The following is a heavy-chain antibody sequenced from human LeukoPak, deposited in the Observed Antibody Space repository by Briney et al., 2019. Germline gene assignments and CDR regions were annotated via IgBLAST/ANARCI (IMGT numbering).Heavy chain of an antibody. CDR3: AKGEKWDLTPFDY. V-gene: IGHV3-23*01. CDR2: ISGGGGST. Sequence: GGSLRLSCAASGFTFTSYSMNWVRQAPGKGLEWVSTISGGGGSTYYADSVEGRFTISRDNSKNTLYLQVNSLRAEDTAVYYCAKGEKWDLTPFDYWGQGTLVTVPS. CDR1: GFTFTSYS. D-gene: IGHD1-26*01. J-gene: IGHJ4*02.